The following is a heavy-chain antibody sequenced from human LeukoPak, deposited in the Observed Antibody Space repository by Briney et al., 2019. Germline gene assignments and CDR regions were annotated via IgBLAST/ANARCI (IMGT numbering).Heavy chain of an antibody. V-gene: IGHV5-51*01. CDR2: IYPGDSDT. CDR1: GYSFTSYW. J-gene: IGHJ4*02. Sequence: GESLKISCKGSGYSFTSYWIGWVRQVPGKGLEWMGIIYPGDSDTRYSPSFQGRVTISADKSISTAYLQWSSLKASDTAMYYCARRVYCGGDCYCFDYWGQGTLVTVSS. CDR3: ARRVYCGGDCYCFDY. D-gene: IGHD2-21*02.